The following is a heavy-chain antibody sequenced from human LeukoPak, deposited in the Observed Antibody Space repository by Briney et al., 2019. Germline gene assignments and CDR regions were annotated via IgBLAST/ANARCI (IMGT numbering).Heavy chain of an antibody. V-gene: IGHV3-15*01. J-gene: IGHJ4*02. D-gene: IGHD3-3*01. CDR2: IKSKTDGGTT. CDR1: GFTFSNAW. CDR3: TTRLTIFGVVITPSSDY. Sequence: PGGSLRLSCAASGFTFSNAWMSWVRQAPGKGLEWVGRIKSKTDGGTTDYAAPVKGRFTISRDDSKNTLYLQMNSLKTEDTAVYYCTTRLTIFGVVITPSSDYWGQGTLVTVSS.